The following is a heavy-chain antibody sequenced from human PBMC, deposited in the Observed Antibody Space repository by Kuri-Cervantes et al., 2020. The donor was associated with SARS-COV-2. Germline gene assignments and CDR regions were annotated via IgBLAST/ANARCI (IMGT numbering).Heavy chain of an antibody. V-gene: IGHV3-21*01. Sequence: LSLTCAASGFTFSGYSMNWVRQAPGKGLEWVSSISSSSSYIYYADSVKGRFTISRDNAKNSLYLQMNSLRAEDTAVYYCARGGSSGWYYFDYWGQGTLVTVSS. J-gene: IGHJ4*02. D-gene: IGHD6-19*01. CDR3: ARGGSSGWYYFDY. CDR2: ISSSSSYI. CDR1: GFTFSGYS.